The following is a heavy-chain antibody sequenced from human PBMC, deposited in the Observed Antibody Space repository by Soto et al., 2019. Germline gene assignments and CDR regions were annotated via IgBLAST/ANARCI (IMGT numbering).Heavy chain of an antibody. Sequence: SETLSLTCAVSGGSISSGGYSWSWIRQPPGKGLEWIGYIYHSGSTYYNPSLKSRVTISVDRSKNQFSLKLSSVTAADTAVYYCARERYCSGGSCYDWFDPWGQGTLVTVSS. CDR3: ARERYCSGGSCYDWFDP. CDR2: IYHSGST. D-gene: IGHD2-15*01. J-gene: IGHJ5*02. V-gene: IGHV4-30-2*01. CDR1: GGSISSGGYS.